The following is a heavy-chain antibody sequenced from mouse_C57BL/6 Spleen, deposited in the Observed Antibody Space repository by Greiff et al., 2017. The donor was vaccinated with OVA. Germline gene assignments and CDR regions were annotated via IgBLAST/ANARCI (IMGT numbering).Heavy chain of an antibody. CDR1: GFTFSDYY. CDR2: INYDGSST. CDR3: ARDRETGTYFDV. J-gene: IGHJ1*03. Sequence: EVHLVESEGGLVQPGSSMKLSCTASGFTFSDYYMAWVRQVPEKGLEWVANINYDGSSTYYLDSLKSRFIISRDNAKNILYLQMSSLKSEDTATYYCARDRETGTYFDVWGTGTTVTVSS. V-gene: IGHV5-16*01. D-gene: IGHD4-1*01.